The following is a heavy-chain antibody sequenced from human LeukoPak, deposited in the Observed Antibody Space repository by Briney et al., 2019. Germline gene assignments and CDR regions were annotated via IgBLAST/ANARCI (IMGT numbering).Heavy chain of an antibody. CDR3: ARGGAHTPDFDY. D-gene: IGHD1-26*01. Sequence: SETLSLTCTVSGGSISSYYWSWIPQPPAKGLEWIGYIYYSGSTNYNPSLKSRVTISVDTSKNQFSLKLSSVTAADTAVYYCARGGAHTPDFDYWGQGTLVTVSS. V-gene: IGHV4-59*01. CDR2: IYYSGST. J-gene: IGHJ4*02. CDR1: GGSISSYY.